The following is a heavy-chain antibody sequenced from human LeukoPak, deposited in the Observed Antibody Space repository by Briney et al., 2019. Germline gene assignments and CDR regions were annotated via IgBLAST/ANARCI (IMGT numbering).Heavy chain of an antibody. Sequence: PGGSLRLSCVVSGFIASSNYMSWVRQAPGKGLEWISLIYSGGSTYYADSVMGRFTISGDSSKTTLFLQMNSLRAEDTAVYYCATGGRSGVALEQWGQGTLVTVSS. J-gene: IGHJ4*02. CDR3: ATGGRSGVALEQ. D-gene: IGHD3-3*01. CDR2: IYSGGST. CDR1: GFIASSNY. V-gene: IGHV3-53*01.